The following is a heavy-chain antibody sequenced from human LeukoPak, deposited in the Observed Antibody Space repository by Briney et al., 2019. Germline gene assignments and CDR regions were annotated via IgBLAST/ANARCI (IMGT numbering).Heavy chain of an antibody. D-gene: IGHD1-26*01. Sequence: TSESLTLSCTVSGGSFSSSSYYWGCLRQPPGQGLEWIGSSYYSGSTYYNSSLKSRATISVDTTKNQFSLKHSSVAASATAVYYCACWELLDLYYFDYWGEGTLVTVSS. J-gene: IGHJ4*02. CDR3: ACWELLDLYYFDY. V-gene: IGHV4-39*01. CDR1: GGSFSSSSYY. CDR2: SYYSGST.